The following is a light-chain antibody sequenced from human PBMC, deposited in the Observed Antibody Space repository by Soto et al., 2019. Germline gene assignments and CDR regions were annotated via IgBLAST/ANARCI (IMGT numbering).Light chain of an antibody. J-gene: IGLJ1*01. CDR3: SSYRADNTFL. CDR2: EVT. Sequence: QSALTQPASVSGSLGQSVTISCTGTSSDVGAYNYVSWYQQHPGKAPKLMISEVTNRPSGVSNRFSGSKSGNTASLTISGLQAEDVADYFCSSYRADNTFLFGTATKLTVL. V-gene: IGLV2-14*01. CDR1: SSDVGAYNY.